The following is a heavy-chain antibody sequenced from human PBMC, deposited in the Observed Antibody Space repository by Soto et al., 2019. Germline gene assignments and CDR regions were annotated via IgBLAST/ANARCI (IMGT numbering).Heavy chain of an antibody. CDR2: IIPIADTT. CDR1: GGTFSSYA. CDR3: ARSQGRSTGLESYYYYYYGMDV. V-gene: IGHV1-69*01. Sequence: QVQLVQSGAEVKKPGSSVKVSCKASGGTFSSYAISWVRQAPGQGLEWMGGIIPIADTTNYAQKFQGRVTITADESTSTAYIELSSLRSEDTAVYYCARSQGRSTGLESYYYYYYGMDVWGQGTTVTVSS. D-gene: IGHD6-25*01. J-gene: IGHJ6*02.